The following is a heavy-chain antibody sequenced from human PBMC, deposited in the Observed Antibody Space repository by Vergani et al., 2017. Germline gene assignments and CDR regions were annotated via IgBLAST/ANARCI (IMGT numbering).Heavy chain of an antibody. CDR3: ARTYYDFWSGYYSDAFDI. D-gene: IGHD3-3*01. Sequence: QVQLQESGPGLVKPSETLSLTCTVSGGSISSYYWSWIRQPAGKGLEWIGRIYTSGSTNYNPSLKSRVTMSVDPSKNQFSLKLSSVTAADTAVYYCARTYYDFWSGYYSDAFDIWGQGTMVTVSS. CDR1: GGSISSYY. J-gene: IGHJ3*02. V-gene: IGHV4-4*07. CDR2: IYTSGST.